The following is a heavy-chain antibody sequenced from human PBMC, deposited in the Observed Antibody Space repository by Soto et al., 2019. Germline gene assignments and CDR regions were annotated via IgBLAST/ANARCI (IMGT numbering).Heavy chain of an antibody. J-gene: IGHJ5*02. D-gene: IGHD3-10*01. V-gene: IGHV4-30-2*01. CDR3: AREGSFGSATPWNFDP. Sequence: PSETLSLTCTVSGGSIGSGGYSWSRVRQPPGKGLEWIGCIYPTGSTYYNPSLRGRVTLLVDRPNNEFSLRLSSVTAADTAVYYCAREGSFGSATPWNFDPWGQGTLVTVSS. CDR1: GGSIGSGGYS. CDR2: IYPTGST.